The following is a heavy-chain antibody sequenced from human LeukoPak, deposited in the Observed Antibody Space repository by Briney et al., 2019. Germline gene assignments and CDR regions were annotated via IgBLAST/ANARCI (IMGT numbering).Heavy chain of an antibody. CDR1: GFTFSSYA. Sequence: PGGSLRLSCAASGFTFSSYAMHWVRQAPGKGLEWVAVISYDGSNKYYADSVKGRFTISRDNSKNTLYLQMNSLRAEDTAVYYCARSWSGDGMDVWGQGTTVTVSS. CDR3: ARSWSGDGMDV. J-gene: IGHJ6*02. CDR2: ISYDGSNK. D-gene: IGHD3-3*01. V-gene: IGHV3-30-3*01.